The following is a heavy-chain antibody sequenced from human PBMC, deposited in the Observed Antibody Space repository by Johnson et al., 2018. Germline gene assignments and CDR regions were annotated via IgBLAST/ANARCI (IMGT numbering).Heavy chain of an antibody. CDR3: AKAHYYGAGSYYSAFDI. CDR2: ISYDGGNE. V-gene: IGHV3-30*18. CDR1: GFTFSRYG. J-gene: IGHJ3*02. Sequence: QVQLVESGGGVVQPGRSLRLSCAASGFTFSRYGMHWVRQAPGKGLEWVAVISYDGGNEYYADSVKGRFTITRDNPKNTLYLQMNRLRAEDTAVYYCAKAHYYGAGSYYSAFDIWGQGTMVTVSS. D-gene: IGHD3-10*01.